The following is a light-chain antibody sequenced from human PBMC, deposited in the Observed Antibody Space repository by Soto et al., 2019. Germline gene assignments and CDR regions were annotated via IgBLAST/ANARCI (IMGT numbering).Light chain of an antibody. Sequence: QSVLTQPPSASGTPGQRVTISCSGSSSNIGSNAVNWYQQLPGTAPKLLIYRNNQRPSGVPDRFSGSKSGTSASLAISGLQSEDGADYYCAAWDDSLNGPVFGGGTKLTVL. V-gene: IGLV1-44*01. CDR3: AAWDDSLNGPV. CDR1: SSNIGSNA. J-gene: IGLJ2*01. CDR2: RNN.